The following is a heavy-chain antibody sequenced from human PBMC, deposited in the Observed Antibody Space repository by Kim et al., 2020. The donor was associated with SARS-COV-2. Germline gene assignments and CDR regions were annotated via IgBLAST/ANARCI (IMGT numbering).Heavy chain of an antibody. Sequence: DSVKGRFTISRDNAKNSLYLQMNSLRAEDTAVYYCARDDCSGGSCLFDYWGQGTLVTVSS. J-gene: IGHJ4*02. CDR3: ARDDCSGGSCLFDY. V-gene: IGHV3-48*03. D-gene: IGHD2-15*01.